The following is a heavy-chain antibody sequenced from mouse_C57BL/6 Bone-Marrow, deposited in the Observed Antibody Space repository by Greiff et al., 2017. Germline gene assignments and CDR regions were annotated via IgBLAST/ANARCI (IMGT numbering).Heavy chain of an antibody. V-gene: IGHV1-69*01. CDR2: IDPSDSYT. J-gene: IGHJ4*01. D-gene: IGHD1-1*01. Sequence: QVQLQQSGAELVMPGASVKLSCKASGYTFTSYWMHWVKQRPGQGLEWIGEIDPSDSYTNYNQKFKGKSTLTVDKYSSTAYMQLSSLTSEDSAVYYCARDGSSYNYAMDYWGQGTSVTVSS. CDR3: ARDGSSYNYAMDY. CDR1: GYTFTSYW.